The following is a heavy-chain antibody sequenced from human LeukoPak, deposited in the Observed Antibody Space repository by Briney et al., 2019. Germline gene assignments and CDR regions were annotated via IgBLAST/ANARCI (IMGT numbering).Heavy chain of an antibody. Sequence: GGSLRLSCAASGFTVSSNHMSWVRQAPGKGLEWVSVIYSGGSTYYADSVKGRFTISRDNSKNTLYLQMNSLRAEDTAVYFCAKGYGLQLVNNWFDPWGQGTLVIVSS. CDR3: AKGYGLQLVNNWFDP. J-gene: IGHJ5*02. CDR2: IYSGGST. CDR1: GFTVSSNH. D-gene: IGHD6-13*01. V-gene: IGHV3-53*05.